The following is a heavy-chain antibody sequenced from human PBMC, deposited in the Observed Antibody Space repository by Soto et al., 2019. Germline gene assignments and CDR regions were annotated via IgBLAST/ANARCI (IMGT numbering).Heavy chain of an antibody. J-gene: IGHJ4*02. V-gene: IGHV4-59*12. D-gene: IGHD4-17*01. CDR2: IYYSGTT. CDR1: GDSISSYY. Sequence: LSLTCTVSGDSISSYYWSWIRQPPGKGLEWIGYIYYSGTTTYDPSLKTRVAISVDMSKNLLSLELRSVTTADTAVYYCVKNGEYSLHYWGQGALVTVSS. CDR3: VKNGEYSLHY.